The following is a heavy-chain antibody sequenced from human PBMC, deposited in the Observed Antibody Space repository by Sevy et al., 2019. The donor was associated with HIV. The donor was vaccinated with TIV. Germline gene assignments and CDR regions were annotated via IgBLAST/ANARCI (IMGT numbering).Heavy chain of an antibody. CDR1: GFTFSNYF. CDR2: ISSGSSYI. Sequence: GGSLRLSCAASGFTFSNYFINWVRQAPGKGLEWVSSISSGSSYIYYADSVKGRFTISRVNAKNSLYLQMNSLRAEDTAVYYCAIDPNSSGSAYWGQRTLVTVSS. V-gene: IGHV3-21*01. J-gene: IGHJ4*02. CDR3: AIDPNSSGSAY. D-gene: IGHD6-19*01.